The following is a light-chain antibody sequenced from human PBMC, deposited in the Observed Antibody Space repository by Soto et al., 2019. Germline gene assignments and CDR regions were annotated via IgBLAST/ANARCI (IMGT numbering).Light chain of an antibody. CDR3: SSYTSSSTPYV. CDR2: DVS. V-gene: IGLV2-14*01. Sequence: QSVLPQPASVSGSPGQSITISCTGISSDVGGYNYVSWYQQHPGKAPKLMIYDVSNRPSGVSNRFSGSKSGNTASLTISGLQAEDEADYYCSSYTSSSTPYVFGTGTKVTVL. CDR1: SSDVGGYNY. J-gene: IGLJ1*01.